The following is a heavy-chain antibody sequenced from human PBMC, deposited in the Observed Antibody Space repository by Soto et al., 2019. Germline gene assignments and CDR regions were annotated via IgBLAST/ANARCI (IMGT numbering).Heavy chain of an antibody. V-gene: IGHV3-66*01. D-gene: IGHD3-9*01. J-gene: IGHJ3*02. CDR2: IYSGGST. Sequence: GSLRLSCAASGFTVSSNYMSWVRQAPGKGLEWVSVIYSGGSTYYADSVKGRFTISRDNSKYTLYLQMNSLRAEDTAVYYCARDFSPLRYFDWLLYPGAFDIWGQGTMVTVSS. CDR3: ARDFSPLRYFDWLLYPGAFDI. CDR1: GFTVSSNY.